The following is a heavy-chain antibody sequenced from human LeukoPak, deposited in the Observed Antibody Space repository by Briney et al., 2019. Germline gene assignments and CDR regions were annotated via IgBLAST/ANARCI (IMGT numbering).Heavy chain of an antibody. Sequence: GGSLRLSCADSGFTFSSYSMNWVRQAPGKGLEWVSSISSSSSYIYYADSVKGRFTISRDNAKKSLFLQMNSLRAEDTAVYYCARVPMVQGVNVDPCDYWGQGTLVTVSS. CDR3: ARVPMVQGVNVDPCDY. D-gene: IGHD3-10*01. J-gene: IGHJ4*02. V-gene: IGHV3-21*01. CDR2: ISSSSSYI. CDR1: GFTFSSYS.